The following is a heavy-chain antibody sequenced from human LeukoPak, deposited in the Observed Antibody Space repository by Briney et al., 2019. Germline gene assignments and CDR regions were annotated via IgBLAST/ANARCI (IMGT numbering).Heavy chain of an antibody. Sequence: SQTLSLTCVISGDSVSSNSAAWNWIRQSPSRGLEWLGRTYYRSQWSNDYAVSVKSRITINPDTSKNQFSLKLSSVTAADTAVYYCARGRATTRFLEWLLSSWFDPWGQGTLVTVSS. D-gene: IGHD3-3*01. CDR3: ARGRATTRFLEWLLSSWFDP. V-gene: IGHV6-1*01. CDR1: GDSVSSNSAA. CDR2: TYYRSQWSN. J-gene: IGHJ5*02.